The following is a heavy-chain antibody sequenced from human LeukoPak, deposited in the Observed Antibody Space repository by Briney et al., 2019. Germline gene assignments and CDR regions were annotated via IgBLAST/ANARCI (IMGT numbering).Heavy chain of an antibody. CDR2: ISGSGGNT. D-gene: IGHD1-1*01. CDR1: GFTFSSFA. CDR3: AKLQWNDGRYFDY. Sequence: PGGSLRLSCAASGFTFSSFAMSWVRQAPGKGLQWVSTISGSGGNTYYADSVKGRFTISRDNSKNTLYLQMNSLRAEDRAVYYCAKLQWNDGRYFDYWGQGTLVTVSS. V-gene: IGHV3-23*01. J-gene: IGHJ4*02.